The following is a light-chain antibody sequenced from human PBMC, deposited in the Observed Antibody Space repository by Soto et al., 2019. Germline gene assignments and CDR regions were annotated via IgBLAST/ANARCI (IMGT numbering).Light chain of an antibody. CDR1: ESVSSN. V-gene: IGKV3-15*01. CDR2: GAS. J-gene: IGKJ5*01. Sequence: EVVMTQSPDTLSVYPGERATLSCLASESVSSNLAWYQQRPGQAPRLVIYGASTRATGIPARFSGGGSGTEFTLTISSLQSEDFAVYYCQQYNSWPPITFGQGTRLEIK. CDR3: QQYNSWPPIT.